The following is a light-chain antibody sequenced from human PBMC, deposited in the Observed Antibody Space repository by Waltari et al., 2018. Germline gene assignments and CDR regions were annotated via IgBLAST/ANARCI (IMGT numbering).Light chain of an antibody. J-gene: IGLJ3*02. Sequence: QSVLPQPPSVSGAPGQRVTISCTGNNSNIGAGFDVHWYHHLPGTAPKLLCDVNNNRPSGVPDRSSGAKAGTSAALAITGRQAEDEADYYCQSYDSSPYVVFGGGTRLTVL. CDR1: NSNIGAGFD. CDR3: QSYDSSPYVV. V-gene: IGLV1-40*01. CDR2: VNN.